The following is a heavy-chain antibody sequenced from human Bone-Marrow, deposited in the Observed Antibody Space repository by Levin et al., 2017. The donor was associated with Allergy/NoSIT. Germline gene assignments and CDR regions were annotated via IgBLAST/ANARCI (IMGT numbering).Heavy chain of an antibody. CDR2: ISSSSSGI. V-gene: IGHV3-48*01. J-gene: IGHJ4*02. CDR1: GFTFSSYA. CDR3: ARGHQAGDY. Sequence: GGSLRLSCAASGFTFSSYAMNWVRQAPGKGLEWVSYISSSSSGISYADSFKGRFTISRDNAKNSLFLQMNSLRAEDTAVYYCARGHQAGDYWGQGTLVTVSS.